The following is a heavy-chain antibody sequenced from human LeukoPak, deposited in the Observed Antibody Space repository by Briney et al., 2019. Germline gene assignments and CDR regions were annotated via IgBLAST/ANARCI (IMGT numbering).Heavy chain of an antibody. CDR3: ARHTDMRIPDY. CDR1: GYTFTSYW. D-gene: IGHD3-16*01. Sequence: GESLKISCKVSGYTFTSYWIGWVRQTPGKGLEWMGIIYPGDSDTRYSPSFQGQVTISADKSISTAYLQWSSLKASDTAMYYCARHTDMRIPDYWGQGTQVTVSS. J-gene: IGHJ4*02. CDR2: IYPGDSDT. V-gene: IGHV5-51*01.